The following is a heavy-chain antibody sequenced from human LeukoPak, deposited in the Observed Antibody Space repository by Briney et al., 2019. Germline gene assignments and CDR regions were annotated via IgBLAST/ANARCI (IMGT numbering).Heavy chain of an antibody. V-gene: IGHV4-59*08. CDR2: IYYSGST. CDR1: GGSISSYY. D-gene: IGHD2-2*01. Sequence: PSETLSLTCTVSGGSISSYYWSWIRQPPGKGLEWIGYIYYSGSTYYNPSLKSRVTISVDTSKNQFSLKLSSVTAADTAVYYCARDIVVVPAAMSGYYFDYWGQGTLVTVSS. J-gene: IGHJ4*02. CDR3: ARDIVVVPAAMSGYYFDY.